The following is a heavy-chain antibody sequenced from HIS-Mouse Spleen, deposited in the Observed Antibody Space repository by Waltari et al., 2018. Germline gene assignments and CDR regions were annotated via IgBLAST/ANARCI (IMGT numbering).Heavy chain of an antibody. CDR2: IYYSGST. Sequence: QLQLQESGPGLVKPSETLSLPCTVSGGSSSSSSYSWGRIRQPPGKGLEWIGSIYYSGSTYYNPSLKSRVTISVDTSKNQFSLKLSSVTAADTAVYYCAREIPYSSSWYDWYFDLWGRGTLVTVSS. V-gene: IGHV4-39*07. CDR3: AREIPYSSSWYDWYFDL. CDR1: GGSSSSSSYS. D-gene: IGHD6-13*01. J-gene: IGHJ2*01.